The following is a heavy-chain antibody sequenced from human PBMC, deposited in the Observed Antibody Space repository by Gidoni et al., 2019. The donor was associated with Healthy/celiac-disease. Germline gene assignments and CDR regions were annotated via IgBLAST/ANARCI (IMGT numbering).Heavy chain of an antibody. CDR2: IWYDGSNK. J-gene: IGHJ4*02. D-gene: IGHD4-4*01. CDR3: ARSTPIDY. V-gene: IGHV3-33*01. Sequence: QVQLVESGGGVVQPGRSLRRSCSASGFTFSSYGMHWVRQAPGKWLEWVAVIWYDGSNKYYADSVKGRFTISRDNSKNTLYLQMNSLRDEDTAVYYCARSTPIDYWGQGTLVTVSS. CDR1: GFTFSSYG.